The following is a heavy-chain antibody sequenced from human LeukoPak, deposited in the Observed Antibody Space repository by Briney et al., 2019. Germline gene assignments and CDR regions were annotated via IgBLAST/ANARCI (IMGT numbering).Heavy chain of an antibody. Sequence: SETLSLTCAVYGGSFSGYYWSWIRQPPGKGLEWIGEINHSGGTNYNPSLKSRVTISLDTSKNHFCLKLTSVTAADTAVYYCASDDYGDLVTAFDIWGQGTMVT. V-gene: IGHV4-34*01. CDR2: INHSGGT. CDR1: GGSFSGYY. D-gene: IGHD4-17*01. J-gene: IGHJ3*02. CDR3: ASDDYGDLVTAFDI.